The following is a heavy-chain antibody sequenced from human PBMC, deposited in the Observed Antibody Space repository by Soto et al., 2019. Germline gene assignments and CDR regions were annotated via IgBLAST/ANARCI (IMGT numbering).Heavy chain of an antibody. J-gene: IGHJ6*02. Sequence: QVQLVLSGAEVKKPGSSVKVSCKASGGTFSSYAISWVRQAPGQGLEWMGGIIPIFGTANYAQKFQGRVTITADESTSTAYMELSSLRSEDTAVYYCARDPTYYDFWSGYYVGMDVWGQGTTVTVSS. D-gene: IGHD3-3*01. V-gene: IGHV1-69*01. CDR2: IIPIFGTA. CDR1: GGTFSSYA. CDR3: ARDPTYYDFWSGYYVGMDV.